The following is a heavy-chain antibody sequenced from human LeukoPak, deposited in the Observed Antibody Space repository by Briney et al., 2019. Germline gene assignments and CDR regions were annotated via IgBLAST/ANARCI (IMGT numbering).Heavy chain of an antibody. Sequence: PGGSLRLSCAASGLPFSTYGMSWVRQSPGKGLEWVSAISGSATGHITNYADSVKGRFTISRDNSKNTLYLQMHSLRAEDTAVYYCAKDQWAVTYYFDYWGQGTLVTVSS. CDR3: AKDQWAVTYYFDY. CDR2: ISGSATGHIT. J-gene: IGHJ4*02. D-gene: IGHD4-17*01. CDR1: GLPFSTYG. V-gene: IGHV3-23*01.